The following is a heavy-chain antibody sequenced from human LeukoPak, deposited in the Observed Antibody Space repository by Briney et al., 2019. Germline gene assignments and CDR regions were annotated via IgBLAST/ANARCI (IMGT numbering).Heavy chain of an antibody. V-gene: IGHV4-39*07. D-gene: IGHD3-10*01. Sequence: SETLSLTCTVSGGSISSSSYYWGWLRQPPGTGLEWLVSIYYGGSTYYNPSLKSRFTISVDTSKNQFSLQLSSVTAADTAVYHCARGFGYGSGSHYNVEIWFDPWGQGSQLTVSS. CDR3: ARGFGYGSGSHYNVEIWFDP. J-gene: IGHJ5*02. CDR2: IYYGGST. CDR1: GGSISSSSYY.